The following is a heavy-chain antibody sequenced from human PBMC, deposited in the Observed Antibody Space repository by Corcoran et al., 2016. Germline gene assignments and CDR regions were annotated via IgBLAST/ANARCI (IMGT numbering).Heavy chain of an antibody. D-gene: IGHD3-22*01. V-gene: IGHV1-69*01. CDR2: IIPIFGTA. CDR1: GGTFSSYA. J-gene: IGHJ6*02. CDR3: ARTYYYDSSGYSDYYGMDV. Sequence: QVQLVQSGAEVRKPGSSVKVSCKASGGTFSSYAISWVRQAPGQGLEWMGGIIPIFGTANYAQKFQGRVTITAYESTSTAYMELSSLKSEDTAVYDCARTYYYDSSGYSDYYGMDVWGQGTTVTVSS.